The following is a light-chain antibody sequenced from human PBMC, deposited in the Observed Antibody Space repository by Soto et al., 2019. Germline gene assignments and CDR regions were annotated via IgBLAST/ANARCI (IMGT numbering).Light chain of an antibody. Sequence: QSALTQPASVSGSPGQSITISCTGTSRDVGGHNYVSWYQQHPGKAPKLIIYEVNNRPSGVSNRFSGSKSGNTASLTISGLQAEDEADYYCSSYTSGGTYVFGTGTKVTVL. CDR2: EVN. CDR3: SSYTSGGTYV. CDR1: SRDVGGHNY. V-gene: IGLV2-14*01. J-gene: IGLJ1*01.